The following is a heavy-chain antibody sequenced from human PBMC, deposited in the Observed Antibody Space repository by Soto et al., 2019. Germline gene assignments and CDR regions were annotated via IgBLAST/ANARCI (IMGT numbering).Heavy chain of an antibody. CDR2: ICFDGDNK. V-gene: IGHV3-30*18. CDR3: VKDLYDYNYVYYFDF. D-gene: IGHD4-4*01. Sequence: HPGGSLRLSCPASGFTFSTVGIHWVRQAPGKGLEWVAVICFDGDNKYYSASVKGRFTISLDNSRNTVYRKMNCLRHDDTXVYPRVKDLYDYNYVYYFDFWDQGTLVNVPS. CDR1: GFTFSTVG. J-gene: IGHJ4*02.